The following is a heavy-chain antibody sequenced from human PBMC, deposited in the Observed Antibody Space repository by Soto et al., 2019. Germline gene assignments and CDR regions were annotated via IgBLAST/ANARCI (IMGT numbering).Heavy chain of an antibody. CDR1: GGTFSSYA. J-gene: IGHJ4*02. D-gene: IGHD3-22*01. Sequence: QVQLVQSGAEVKKPGSSVKVSCKASGGTFSSYAISWVRQAPGQGLEWMGGIIPIVGTANYAQKFQGRDTITADESTSTAYMELSSLRSEDTAVYYCAIAYYYYSSGYPPYFDYWGQGTVVTVSS. CDR3: AIAYYYYSSGYPPYFDY. V-gene: IGHV1-69*12. CDR2: IIPIVGTA.